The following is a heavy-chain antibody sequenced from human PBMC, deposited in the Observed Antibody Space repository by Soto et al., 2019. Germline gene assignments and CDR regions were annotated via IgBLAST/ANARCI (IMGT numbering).Heavy chain of an antibody. CDR3: TLSYGDSYYYYYGMDV. D-gene: IGHD4-17*01. J-gene: IGHJ6*02. Sequence: PGESLKISRVGSGFSFSRYTLGWERQVPGKGLEWMGVIHPGDSDTRYSPSFQGQVTISADKSISTAYLQWSSLKASDTAMYYCTLSYGDSYYYYYGMDVWGQGTTVTVSS. CDR1: GFSFSRYT. V-gene: IGHV5-51*01. CDR2: IHPGDSDT.